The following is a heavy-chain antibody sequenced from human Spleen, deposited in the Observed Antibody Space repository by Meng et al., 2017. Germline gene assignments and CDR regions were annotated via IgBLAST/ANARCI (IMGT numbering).Heavy chain of an antibody. CDR3: ARGRRKSYYDFWSGYYTQTGDYGMDV. D-gene: IGHD3-3*01. Sequence: SETLSLTCAVYGGSFSGYYWSWIRQPPGKGLEWIGEINHSGSTNYNPALKSRVTISVDTSKNQFSLKLSSVTAADTAVYYCARGRRKSYYDFWSGYYTQTGDYGMDVWGQGTTVTVSS. CDR1: GGSFSGYY. CDR2: INHSGST. V-gene: IGHV4-34*01. J-gene: IGHJ6*02.